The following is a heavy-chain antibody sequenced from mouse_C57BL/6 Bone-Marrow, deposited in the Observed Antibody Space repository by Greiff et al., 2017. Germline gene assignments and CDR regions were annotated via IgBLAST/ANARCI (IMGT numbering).Heavy chain of an antibody. V-gene: IGHV1-82*01. Sequence: VKPGASVKISCKASGYAFSSSWMNWVKQRPGKGLEWIGRIYPGDGDTNYNGKFKGKATLTADKSSSTAYMQLSSLTSEDSAVYFCARLDGYPFFAYWGQGTLVTVSA. D-gene: IGHD2-3*01. CDR1: GYAFSSSW. CDR3: ARLDGYPFFAY. J-gene: IGHJ3*01. CDR2: IYPGDGDT.